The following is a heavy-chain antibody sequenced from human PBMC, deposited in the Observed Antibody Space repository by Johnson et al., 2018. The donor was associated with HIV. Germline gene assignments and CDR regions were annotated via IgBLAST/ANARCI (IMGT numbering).Heavy chain of an antibody. CDR2: ISWDSGNI. CDR1: GFTFDDYS. J-gene: IGHJ3*02. D-gene: IGHD2-2*01. V-gene: IGHV3-9*01. CDR3: ARTPVRTADTGAVDI. Sequence: VQLVESGGVVVQPGGSLRLSCAASGFTFDDYSIQWVRQAPGKGLKWVSGISWDSGNIGYADSMKGRFTISRDNSKNTLHLQMNSLRPEDTAVYYCARTPVRTADTGAVDIWGQGTMVTVSS.